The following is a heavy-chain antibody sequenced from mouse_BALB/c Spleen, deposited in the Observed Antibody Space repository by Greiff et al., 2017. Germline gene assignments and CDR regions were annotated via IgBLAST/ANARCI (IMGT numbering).Heavy chain of an antibody. V-gene: IGHV14-1*02. CDR3: AIGNFFDY. D-gene: IGHD1-1*02. CDR2: IDPENGNT. CDR1: GFNIKDYY. Sequence: EVQLQQSGAELVRPGALVKLSCKASGFNIKDYYMHWVKQRPEQGLEWIGWIDPENGNTIYDPKFQGKASITADTSSNTAYLQLSSLTSEDTAVYYCAIGNFFDYWGQGTTLTVSS. J-gene: IGHJ2*01.